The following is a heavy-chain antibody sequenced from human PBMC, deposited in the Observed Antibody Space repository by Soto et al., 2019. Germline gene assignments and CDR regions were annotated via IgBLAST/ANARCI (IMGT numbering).Heavy chain of an antibody. V-gene: IGHV4-34*01. CDR1: GGSFSGYY. CDR3: ARRYYGSGSYYKRGNYYYYMDV. D-gene: IGHD3-10*01. J-gene: IGHJ6*03. CDR2: INHSGST. Sequence: PSETLSLTCAVYGGSFSGYYWSWIRQPPGKGLEWIGEINHSGSTNYNPSLKSRVTISVDTSKNQFSRKLSSVTAADTAVYYCARRYYGSGSYYKRGNYYYYMDVWGKGTTVTVSS.